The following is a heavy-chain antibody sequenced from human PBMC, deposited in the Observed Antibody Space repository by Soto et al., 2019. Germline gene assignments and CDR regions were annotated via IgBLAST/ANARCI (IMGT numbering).Heavy chain of an antibody. CDR2: ISGSGGST. J-gene: IGHJ4*02. Sequence: EVQLLESGGGLVQPGGSLRLSCAASGFTFSSYAMSWVRQAPGKGLEWVSAISGSGGSTYYADSVKGRFTISRDNSKNTLYLQMNSLRAEDTAVYYCAIPARYYYDSSGYPNPFDYWGQGTLVTVSS. D-gene: IGHD3-22*01. CDR3: AIPARYYYDSSGYPNPFDY. V-gene: IGHV3-23*01. CDR1: GFTFSSYA.